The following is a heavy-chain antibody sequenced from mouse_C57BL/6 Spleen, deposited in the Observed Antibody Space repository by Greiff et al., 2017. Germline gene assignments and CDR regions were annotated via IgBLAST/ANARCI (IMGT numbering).Heavy chain of an antibody. CDR2: IYPGSGST. CDR3: ARCYYGKGAMDY. J-gene: IGHJ4*01. D-gene: IGHD1-1*01. Sequence: VQLQQPGAELVKPGASVKMSCKASGYTFTSYWITWVKQRPGQGLEWIGDIYPGSGSTNYNEKFKSKATLTVDTSSSTAYMQLSSLTSEDSAVYYCARCYYGKGAMDYWGQGTSVTVAS. CDR1: GYTFTSYW. V-gene: IGHV1-55*01.